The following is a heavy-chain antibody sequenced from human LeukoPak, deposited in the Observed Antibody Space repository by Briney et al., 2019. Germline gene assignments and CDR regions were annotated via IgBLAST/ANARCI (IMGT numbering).Heavy chain of an antibody. CDR3: ARADSSSWYGGY. CDR2: INPNSGDT. Sequence: ASVKVSCKASGYTFTGYYMHWVRQAPGQGLEWMGWINPNSGDTNYAQKFQGRVTMTRDTSISTAYMELTSLISDDTAVYYCARADSSSWYGGYWGQGTLVTVSS. D-gene: IGHD6-13*01. V-gene: IGHV1-2*02. J-gene: IGHJ4*02. CDR1: GYTFTGYY.